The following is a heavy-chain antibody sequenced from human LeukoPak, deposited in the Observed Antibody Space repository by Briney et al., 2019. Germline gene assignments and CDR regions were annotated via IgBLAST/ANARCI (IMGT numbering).Heavy chain of an antibody. CDR2: ISYSGST. CDR1: GGFISSHY. Sequence: SETLSLTCTVSGGFISSHYWSWIRQPPGKGLEWIGYISYSGSTNYNPSLKSRVTISVDTSKNQFSLNLSSVTAADTAVYYCAREFRKGLDWFDPWGQGTLVTVSS. CDR3: AREFRKGLDWFDP. V-gene: IGHV4-59*11. J-gene: IGHJ5*02.